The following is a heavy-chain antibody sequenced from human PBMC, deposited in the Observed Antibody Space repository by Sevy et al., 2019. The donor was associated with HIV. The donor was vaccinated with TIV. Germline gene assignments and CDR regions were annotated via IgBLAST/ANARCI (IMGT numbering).Heavy chain of an antibody. CDR1: GFTVSTYA. CDR3: AAGDTSMVTDLDY. CDR2: RTGGGDST. V-gene: IGHV3-23*01. J-gene: IGHJ4*02. Sequence: GGSLRLSCAASGFTVSTYAINWVRRAPGEGLEWVSVRTGGGDSTYYADSVKGRFTISRDNSKNVVYLQMNSLRAEDTAVYYSAAGDTSMVTDLDYWGQGTLVTVSS. D-gene: IGHD5-18*01.